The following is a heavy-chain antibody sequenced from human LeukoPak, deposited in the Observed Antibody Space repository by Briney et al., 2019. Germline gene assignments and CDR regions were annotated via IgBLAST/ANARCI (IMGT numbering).Heavy chain of an antibody. CDR1: GYTFTSYD. D-gene: IGHD3-22*01. CDR2: MNPNSGNT. J-gene: IGHJ4*02. V-gene: IGHV1-8*01. Sequence: ASVKASCKASGYTFTSYDINWVRQATGQGLEWMGWMNPNSGNTGYAQKFQGRVTMTRNTSISTAYMELSSLRSEDTAVYYCASSGYLSGEFDYWGQGTLVTVSS. CDR3: ASSGYLSGEFDY.